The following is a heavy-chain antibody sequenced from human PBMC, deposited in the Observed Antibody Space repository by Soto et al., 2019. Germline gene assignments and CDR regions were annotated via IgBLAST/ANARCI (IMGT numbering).Heavy chain of an antibody. Sequence: ASETLSLTCTVSGGSISSGGYYWSWIRQHPGKGLEWIGYIYYSGSTYYNPSLKSRVTISVDTSKNQFSLKLSSVTAADTAVYYCATTSIAARPVAEYFQHWGQGTLVTVSS. CDR2: IYYSGST. CDR1: GGSISSGGYY. J-gene: IGHJ1*01. V-gene: IGHV4-31*03. D-gene: IGHD6-6*01. CDR3: ATTSIAARPVAEYFQH.